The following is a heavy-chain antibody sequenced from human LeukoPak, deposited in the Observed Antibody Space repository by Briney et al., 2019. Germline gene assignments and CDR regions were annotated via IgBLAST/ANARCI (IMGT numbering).Heavy chain of an antibody. J-gene: IGHJ4*02. D-gene: IGHD3-10*01. CDR3: TSLAMIRGVIPFDY. CDR1: GFTFSDAW. Sequence: GGSLRLSCAASGFTFSDAWMSWVRQAPGKGLEWVGRIKSKTDSGTTDYAAPVKGRFTISRDDSKNTLYLQMNSLRTEDTAVYYCTSLAMIRGVIPFDYWGQGTLVTVSS. CDR2: IKSKTDSGTT. V-gene: IGHV3-15*01.